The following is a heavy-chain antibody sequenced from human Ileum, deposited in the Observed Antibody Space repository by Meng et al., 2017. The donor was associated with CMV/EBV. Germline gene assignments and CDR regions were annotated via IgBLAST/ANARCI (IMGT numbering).Heavy chain of an antibody. CDR1: VASITNDDYY. J-gene: IGHJ5*02. CDR2: IYYNGIT. CDR3: AKYSGPSRWFDP. Sequence: QVQLQKSGPGLVKPSQTLSLTCTVSVASITNDDYYWSWIRQPPGKGLEWIGYIYYNGITYYNPSLKSRIAILVDTSKSQFSLIVSSVTAADTAVYYCAKYSGPSRWFDPWGQGTLVTVSS. D-gene: IGHD5-12*01. V-gene: IGHV4-30-4*01.